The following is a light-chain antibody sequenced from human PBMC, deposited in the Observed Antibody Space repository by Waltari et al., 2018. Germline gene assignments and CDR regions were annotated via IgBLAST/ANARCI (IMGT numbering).Light chain of an antibody. CDR2: KAS. Sequence: DIQITQSPSTLSASVGDRVPITCRASESISNWLAWYQQKPGKAPKVLIHKASSLESGVPSRFSGSGSATEFTLTISNLQPDDFATYYCQQYDSFWTFGQGTKVEIK. CDR1: ESISNW. V-gene: IGKV1-5*03. CDR3: QQYDSFWT. J-gene: IGKJ1*01.